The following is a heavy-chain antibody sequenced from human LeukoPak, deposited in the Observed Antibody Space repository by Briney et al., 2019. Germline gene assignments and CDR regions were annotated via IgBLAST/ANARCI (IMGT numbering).Heavy chain of an antibody. CDR1: GFTFGSYA. CDR3: AKFLPTHIVVANYYFDY. D-gene: IGHD2-21*01. Sequence: GGSLRLSCAASGFTFGSYAMSWVRQAPGKGLEWVSAISGSGGSTYYADSVKGRFTISRDNSKNTLYLQMNSLRAEDTAVYYCAKFLPTHIVVANYYFDYWGQGTQVTVSS. V-gene: IGHV3-23*01. J-gene: IGHJ4*02. CDR2: ISGSGGST.